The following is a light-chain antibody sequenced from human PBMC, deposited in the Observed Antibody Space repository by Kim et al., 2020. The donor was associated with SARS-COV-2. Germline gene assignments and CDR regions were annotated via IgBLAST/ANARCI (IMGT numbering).Light chain of an antibody. Sequence: GQSITISCTATSSDVGGYNYVSWYQQHPGKAPNIMIYDVSNRPSGVSNRFSGSKSGNTASLTISGLQAEDEADYYCSSYTSSSTLVFGGGTQLTVL. CDR1: SSDVGGYNY. CDR3: SSYTSSSTLV. J-gene: IGLJ2*01. V-gene: IGLV2-14*03. CDR2: DVS.